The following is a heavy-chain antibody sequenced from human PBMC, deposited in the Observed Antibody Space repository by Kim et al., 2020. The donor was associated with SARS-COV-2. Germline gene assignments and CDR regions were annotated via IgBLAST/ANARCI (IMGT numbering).Heavy chain of an antibody. J-gene: IGHJ6*02. D-gene: IGHD3-3*01. CDR1: GYTFSAYW. V-gene: IGHV5-51*01. CDR2: IYPGDSNT. CDR3: ARHLKNQRYGFWSTYPTQDAFDV. Sequence: GESLKISCAVSGYTFSAYWLAWVRLLPGKGLEWVGVIYPGDSNTKYSPAFHGQVTISADDSLTTAYLQWRSLRASDTAIYFCARHLKNQRYGFWSTYPTQDAFDVWGQGTTVIVSS.